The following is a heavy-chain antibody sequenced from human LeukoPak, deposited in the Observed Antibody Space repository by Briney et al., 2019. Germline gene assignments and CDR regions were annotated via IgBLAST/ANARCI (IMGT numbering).Heavy chain of an antibody. D-gene: IGHD1-26*01. CDR1: GSTFTMFS. CDR3: ARDRRNTGSFFDS. V-gene: IGHV3-48*01. Sequence: PGGSLRLSCAASGSTFTMFSMNWLRQAPGKGLEWIAFIRGRSDTTYYADSVQGRFTISRDNAEDSVYLQMNSLRVEDTAVYSCARDRRNTGSFFDSWGQGSLVTVSS. CDR2: IRGRSDTT. J-gene: IGHJ4*02.